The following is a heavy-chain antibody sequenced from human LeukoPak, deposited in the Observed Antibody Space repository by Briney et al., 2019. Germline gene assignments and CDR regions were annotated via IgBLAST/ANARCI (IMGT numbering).Heavy chain of an antibody. D-gene: IGHD2-2*01. CDR3: ARQYELYGLDI. Sequence: GGSLRLSCAASGFTFSSYSMNWVREARGEGLEWVSSISSSSNYIYYADSVKGRFTISRDNANNSLYLQMNSLRVEDTAVYYCARQYELYGLDIWGKGTMVTVSS. V-gene: IGHV3-21*01. CDR1: GFTFSSYS. J-gene: IGHJ3*02. CDR2: ISSSSNYI.